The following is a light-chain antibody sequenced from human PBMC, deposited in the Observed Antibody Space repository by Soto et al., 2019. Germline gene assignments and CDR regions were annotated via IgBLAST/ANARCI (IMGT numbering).Light chain of an antibody. Sequence: VLTQSPVTLSLSPGETATLFCKASQSVGIYLGWFQQKPGQAPRVLIYDATNRAGGVPARVSGSGSGTDFTVTISSLEAEDSAVCYCQQRDIWPPLTFGGGTKLEIK. V-gene: IGKV3-11*01. CDR1: QSVGIY. J-gene: IGKJ4*01. CDR2: DAT. CDR3: QQRDIWPPLT.